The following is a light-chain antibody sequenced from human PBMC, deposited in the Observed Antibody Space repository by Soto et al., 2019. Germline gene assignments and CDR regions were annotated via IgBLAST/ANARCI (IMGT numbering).Light chain of an antibody. CDR3: LQDYSYPLT. CDR2: ATS. Sequence: IQMTQSPSSLSASVGDRVTITCRASQSIKSYLNWYRQRPGQPPKILIYATSSLQSGVPSRFSGSGSGTDFTLPISSLQPEDFATYYCLQDYSYPLTFGGGTKVDIK. V-gene: IGKV1-6*01. CDR1: QSIKSY. J-gene: IGKJ4*01.